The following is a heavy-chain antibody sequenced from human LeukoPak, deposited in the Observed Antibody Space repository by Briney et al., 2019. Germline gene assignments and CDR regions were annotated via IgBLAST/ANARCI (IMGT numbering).Heavy chain of an antibody. D-gene: IGHD3-9*01. V-gene: IGHV3-7*05. J-gene: IGHJ3*02. CDR1: GLTYGEYW. Sequence: RPGGSLRLSCQASGLTYGEYWMTWVRQAPGKGPECVANIKQDGSETHYVDSVKGRFTIFRDNAKNSLSLQMNSLRVEDTAMYYCATYWRYFDWLLLDTWGLGTMVTVSS. CDR3: ATYWRYFDWLLLDT. CDR2: IKQDGSET.